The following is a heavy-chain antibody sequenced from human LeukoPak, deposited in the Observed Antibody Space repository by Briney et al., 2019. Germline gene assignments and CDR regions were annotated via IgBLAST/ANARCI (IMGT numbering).Heavy chain of an antibody. J-gene: IGHJ4*02. Sequence: GESLKISCKASGYKFTNYWIGWVRQMPGKGLEWMTIISPGDSETRYSPSFRGQVTISADKSIGTMYLQWSSLKASDTAMYYCARALRTGQGDYVPVLWGQGTLVIVSS. CDR3: ARALRTGQGDYVPVL. CDR1: GYKFTNYW. CDR2: ISPGDSET. D-gene: IGHD4-17*01. V-gene: IGHV5-51*01.